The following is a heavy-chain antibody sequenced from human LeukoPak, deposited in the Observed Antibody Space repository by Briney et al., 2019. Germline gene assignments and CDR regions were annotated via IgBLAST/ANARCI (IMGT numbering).Heavy chain of an antibody. J-gene: IGHJ6*02. CDR1: GYSFTSYW. Sequence: GESLKISCKGSGYSFTSYWIGWVRQMPGKGLEWMGIIYPGDSDTRYSPSFQGQVTISADKPISTAYLQWSSLKASDTAMYYCARLIYGGYYYYGMDVWGQGTTVTVSS. CDR3: ARLIYGGYYYYGMDV. CDR2: IYPGDSDT. D-gene: IGHD4-23*01. V-gene: IGHV5-51*01.